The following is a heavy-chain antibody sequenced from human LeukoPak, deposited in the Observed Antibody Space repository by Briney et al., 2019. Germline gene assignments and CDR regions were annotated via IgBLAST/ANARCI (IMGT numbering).Heavy chain of an antibody. CDR2: ISWHGSTT. CDR1: GFTFDDYT. D-gene: IGHD3-22*01. J-gene: IGHJ4*02. V-gene: IGHV3-43*01. Sequence: SGGSLRLSCAASGFTFDDYTMQWVRQAPGKGLEWVSLISWHGSTTKYADSVKGRFTIPRDNLKNSLSLQMNSLGPEDTALYYCAKDIGDSVGYNYFDSWGQGTLVTVSS. CDR3: AKDIGDSVGYNYFDS.